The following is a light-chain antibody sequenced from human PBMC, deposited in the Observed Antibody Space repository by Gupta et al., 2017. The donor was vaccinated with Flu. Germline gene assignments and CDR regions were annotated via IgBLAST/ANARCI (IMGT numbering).Light chain of an antibody. CDR2: WAS. Sequence: DIVMTQSPDSLAVSLGEWATIICKSSQSVLYSSNNKNYLAWYQQKPGQPPKLLIYWASTREYGVPDRFSGSGSGTDFTLTISFLQAEDAAVYYCQQYYSTPPTWTFGQGTKVEIK. V-gene: IGKV4-1*01. CDR1: QSVLYSSNNKNY. CDR3: QQYYSTPPTWT. J-gene: IGKJ1*01.